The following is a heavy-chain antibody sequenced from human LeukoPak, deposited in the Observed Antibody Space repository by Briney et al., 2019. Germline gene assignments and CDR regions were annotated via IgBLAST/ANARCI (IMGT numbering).Heavy chain of an antibody. CDR2: IYYSGST. CDR1: GGSISSYY. V-gene: IGHV4-59*01. D-gene: IGHD3-3*01. Sequence: PSETLSLTCTVSGGSISSYYWSWIRQPPGKGVEWIGYIYYSGSTNYNPSLKSRVTISVDTSKNQFSLKLSSVTAADTAVYYCARDSPYDFWSGYRHYYGMDVWGQGTTVTVSS. J-gene: IGHJ6*02. CDR3: ARDSPYDFWSGYRHYYGMDV.